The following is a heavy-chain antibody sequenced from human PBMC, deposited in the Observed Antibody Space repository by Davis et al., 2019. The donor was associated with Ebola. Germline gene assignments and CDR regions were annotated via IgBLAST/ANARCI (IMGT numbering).Heavy chain of an antibody. J-gene: IGHJ4*02. D-gene: IGHD3/OR15-3a*01. Sequence: HTGGSLRLSCAASGFTFSSHWMHWVRQAPGKGLVWVSRINSAGSSTSYADSVKGRFTISRDNAKNTLYLQMNSLRAEDTAVYYCAKAPWDWDFDYWGQGTLVTVSS. CDR2: INSAGSST. CDR3: AKAPWDWDFDY. V-gene: IGHV3-74*01. CDR1: GFTFSSHW.